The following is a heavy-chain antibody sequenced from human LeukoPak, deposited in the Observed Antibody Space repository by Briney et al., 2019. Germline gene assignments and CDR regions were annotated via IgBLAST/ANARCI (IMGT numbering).Heavy chain of an antibody. V-gene: IGHV1-69*01. Sequence: SVKVSCKASRGTFSGYAISWVRQAPGQGLEWMGGIIPSFGTANYAQKFQGRVTITADESTSTAYMELSSLRSEDTAVYYCARDLLSPGVTTGVDAFDIWGQGTMVTVSS. J-gene: IGHJ3*02. CDR3: ARDLLSPGVTTGVDAFDI. CDR1: RGTFSGYA. D-gene: IGHD4-17*01. CDR2: IIPSFGTA.